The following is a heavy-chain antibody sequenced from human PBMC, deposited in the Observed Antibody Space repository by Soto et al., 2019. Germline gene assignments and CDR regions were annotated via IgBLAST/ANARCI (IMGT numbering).Heavy chain of an antibody. Sequence: QVQLQQWGAGLLKPSETLSLTCAVYGGSFSGYYWSWIRQPPGKGLEWIGEINHSGSTNYNPSLKRRVXRSSGXXKNQFSLKLSSVTAADTAVYYCARGELDRRGASDYWGQGTLVTVSS. CDR2: INHSGST. V-gene: IGHV4-34*01. J-gene: IGHJ4*02. CDR1: GGSFSGYY. CDR3: ARGELDRRGASDY. D-gene: IGHD1-1*01.